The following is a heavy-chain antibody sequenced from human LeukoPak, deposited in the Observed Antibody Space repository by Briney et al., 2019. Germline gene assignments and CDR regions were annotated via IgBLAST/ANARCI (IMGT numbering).Heavy chain of an antibody. Sequence: PGGSLRLSCAASGFTFSNYAMSWVRQAPGKGLEWISAIGGGGGGTYYTDSVKGRFTISRDNSKNTLYLQMNSLRAEDTAVYYCAKGNGYNYGPHDYWGQGTLVTVFS. J-gene: IGHJ4*02. D-gene: IGHD5-18*01. CDR3: AKGNGYNYGPHDY. CDR2: IGGGGGGT. V-gene: IGHV3-23*01. CDR1: GFTFSNYA.